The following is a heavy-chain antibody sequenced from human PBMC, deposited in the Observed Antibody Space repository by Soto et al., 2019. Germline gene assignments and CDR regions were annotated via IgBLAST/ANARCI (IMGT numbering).Heavy chain of an antibody. CDR2: ISYDGSNK. Sequence: QVQLVESGGGVVQPGRSLRLSCAASGFTFSSYAMHWVRQAPGKGLEWVAVISYDGSNKYYADSVKGRFTISRDNSKNTLYLQMNSLRAEDTAVYYCARGPTFTVYSSSWYDGYYYYGMDVWGKGTTVTVSS. CDR1: GFTFSSYA. CDR3: ARGPTFTVYSSSWYDGYYYYGMDV. D-gene: IGHD6-13*01. V-gene: IGHV3-30-3*01. J-gene: IGHJ6*04.